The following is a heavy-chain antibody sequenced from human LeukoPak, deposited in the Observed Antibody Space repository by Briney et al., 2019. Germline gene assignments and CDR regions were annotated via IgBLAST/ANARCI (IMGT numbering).Heavy chain of an antibody. J-gene: IGHJ5*02. CDR3: ARVPVGHNWNYVRESKWFDP. CDR2: ISAYNGNT. V-gene: IGHV1-18*01. Sequence: ASVKVSCKASGYTFTSYGISWVRRAPGQGLEWMGRISAYNGNTNYAQKLQGRVTMTTDTSTSTAYMELRSLRSDDTAVYYCARVPVGHNWNYVRESKWFDPWGQGTLVTVSS. CDR1: GYTFTSYG. D-gene: IGHD1-7*01.